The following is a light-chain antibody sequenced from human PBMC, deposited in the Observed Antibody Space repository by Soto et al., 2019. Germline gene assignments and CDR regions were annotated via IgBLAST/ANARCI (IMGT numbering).Light chain of an antibody. Sequence: QSVLTQPPSVSGAPGQRVTISCTGTRSNIGAGYDVHWYQQLPETAPKLLIYGNSNRPSGVPDRFSGSKSGTSASLAITGLQAEDEADYYCQSYDSSLSGSWVFGGGTKVTVL. CDR3: QSYDSSLSGSWV. CDR1: RSNIGAGYD. CDR2: GNS. J-gene: IGLJ3*02. V-gene: IGLV1-40*01.